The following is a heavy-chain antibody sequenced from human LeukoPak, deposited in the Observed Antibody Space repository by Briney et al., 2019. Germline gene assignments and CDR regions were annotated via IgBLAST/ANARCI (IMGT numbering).Heavy chain of an antibody. J-gene: IGHJ4*02. CDR3: ARGPNIVVVPAARNFDY. CDR1: GGSFSGYY. D-gene: IGHD2-2*01. Sequence: SETLSLTCAVYGGSFSGYYWSWIRQPPGKGLEWIGEINHSGSTNYNPSLKSRVTISVDTSKNQFSLKLSSETAADTAVYYCARGPNIVVVPAARNFDYWGQGTLVTVSS. CDR2: INHSGST. V-gene: IGHV4-34*01.